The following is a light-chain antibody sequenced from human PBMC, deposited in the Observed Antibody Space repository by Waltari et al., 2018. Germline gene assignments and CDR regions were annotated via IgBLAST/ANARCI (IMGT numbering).Light chain of an antibody. CDR3: QQYNSWPIT. Sequence: EIVLTQSTATLSVSPGERATLSCRASESISSNLAWYQQKPGQAPRLLIYGVSTRATGIPDRVSGSGSGTEFTLTINSMQSEDFALYYCQQYNSWPITFGQGTRLEIK. CDR2: GVS. V-gene: IGKV3-15*01. J-gene: IGKJ5*01. CDR1: ESISSN.